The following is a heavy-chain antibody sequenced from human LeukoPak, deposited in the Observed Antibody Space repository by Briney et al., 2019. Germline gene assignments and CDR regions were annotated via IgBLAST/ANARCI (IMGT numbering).Heavy chain of an antibody. Sequence: GGSLRLSCAASGFTFSDYYMSWIRQAPGKGLEWVSYISSSGSTIYYADSVKGRFTISRDNAKNSLYLQMNSLRAEDTAVYYCAREAFYDSNGYQPYPNWFDPWGQGTLVTVSS. CDR2: ISSSGSTI. J-gene: IGHJ5*02. CDR3: AREAFYDSNGYQPYPNWFDP. D-gene: IGHD3-22*01. V-gene: IGHV3-11*01. CDR1: GFTFSDYY.